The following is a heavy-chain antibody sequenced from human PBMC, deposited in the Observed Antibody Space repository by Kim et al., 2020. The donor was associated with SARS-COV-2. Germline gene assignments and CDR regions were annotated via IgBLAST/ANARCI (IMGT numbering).Heavy chain of an antibody. CDR1: GYTFTGYY. CDR2: INPNSGGT. CDR3: ARVYSGYDSYFQH. V-gene: IGHV1-2*02. Sequence: ASVKVSCKASGYTFTGYYMHWVRQAPGQGLEWMGWINPNSGGTNYAQKFQGRVTMTRDTSISTAYMELSRLRSDGTAVYYCARVYSGYDSYFQHWGQGTLVTVSS. J-gene: IGHJ1*01. D-gene: IGHD5-12*01.